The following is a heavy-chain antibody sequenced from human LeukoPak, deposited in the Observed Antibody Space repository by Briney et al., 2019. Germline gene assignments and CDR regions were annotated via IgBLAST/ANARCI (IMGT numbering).Heavy chain of an antibody. D-gene: IGHD1-26*01. J-gene: IGHJ3*02. Sequence: PSETLSLTCTVSGGSISSYYWSWIRQPAGKGLEWIGRIYTSGSTNYNPSIKSRVTMSVDTSKNQFSLKLSSVTAADTAVYYCARESGIVYSGSYLFLESDAFDIWGQGTMVTVSS. CDR1: GGSISSYY. V-gene: IGHV4-4*07. CDR3: ARESGIVYSGSYLFLESDAFDI. CDR2: IYTSGST.